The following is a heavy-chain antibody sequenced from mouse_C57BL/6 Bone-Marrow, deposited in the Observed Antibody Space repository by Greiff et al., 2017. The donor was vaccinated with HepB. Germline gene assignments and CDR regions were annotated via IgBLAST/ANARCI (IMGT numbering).Heavy chain of an antibody. CDR3: ARGLDYYGSSYYFDY. CDR1: GYTFTSYW. J-gene: IGHJ2*01. D-gene: IGHD1-1*01. V-gene: IGHV1-55*01. Sequence: VQLQQPGAELVKPGASVKMSCKASGYTFTSYWITWVKQRPGQGLEWIGDIYPGSGSTNYNEKFKSKATLTVDTSSSTAYMQLSSLTSEDSAVYYCARGLDYYGSSYYFDYWGQGTTLTVSS. CDR2: IYPGSGST.